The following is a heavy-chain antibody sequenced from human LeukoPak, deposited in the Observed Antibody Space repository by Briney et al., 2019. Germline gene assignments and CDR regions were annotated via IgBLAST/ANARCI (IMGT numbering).Heavy chain of an antibody. V-gene: IGHV4-4*07. D-gene: IGHD2-21*02. CDR2: IYASGST. Sequence: SETLSLTCTVSGGSICSYYWSWIRQPAGKGLEWIGRIYASGSTNYNPSLKSRVTMSVDTSKNQFSLKLTSVTAADTAVYYCARELMVTYYYYYYMDVWGKGTTVTISS. CDR1: GGSICSYY. J-gene: IGHJ6*03. CDR3: ARELMVTYYYYYYMDV.